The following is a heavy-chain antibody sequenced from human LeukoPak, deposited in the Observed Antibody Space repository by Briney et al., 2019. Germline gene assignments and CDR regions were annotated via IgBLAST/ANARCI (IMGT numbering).Heavy chain of an antibody. V-gene: IGHV1-2*02. Sequence: ASVKVSCKASVYAFTGYYIHWVRQAPGQGLEWMGWVIPNSGVTNCAQNFQGRVTMTRDTSNSTAYMELNSLRSDDTAVYYCARGLGSGNYFSSLFDPWGQGTLVTVSS. D-gene: IGHD3-10*01. CDR1: VYAFTGYY. CDR3: ARGLGSGNYFSSLFDP. CDR2: VIPNSGVT. J-gene: IGHJ5*02.